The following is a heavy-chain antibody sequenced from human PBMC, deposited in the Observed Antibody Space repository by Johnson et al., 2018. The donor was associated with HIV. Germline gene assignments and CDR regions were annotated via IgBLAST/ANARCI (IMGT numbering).Heavy chain of an antibody. D-gene: IGHD1-7*01. Sequence: QVQLVESGGGVVQPGRSLRLSCAASGFTFSNYGMHWVRQAPGKGLEWVAVISYDGSNKYYVDSVKGRFTISRDNAKNSLYLQMNSLRAEDTAVYYCARERSGTIAFDIWGQGTMVTVSS. V-gene: IGHV3-30*03. CDR2: ISYDGSNK. J-gene: IGHJ3*02. CDR3: ARERSGTIAFDI. CDR1: GFTFSNYG.